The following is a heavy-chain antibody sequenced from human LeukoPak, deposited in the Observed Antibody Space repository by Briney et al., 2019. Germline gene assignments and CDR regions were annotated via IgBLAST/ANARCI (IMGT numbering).Heavy chain of an antibody. CDR2: INPTGGST. CDR1: GYTFKGFY. D-gene: IGHD1-26*01. J-gene: IGHJ5*02. Sequence: GASVTVSCKAFGYTFKGFYMHWVRQAPGQGLEWMGLINPTGGSTGYAQKFQGRVTMTRDMSTSTDYMELSSLRSEDTAIYYCARDNSVGDNAWWFDPWGQGTLVTVSS. V-gene: IGHV1-46*02. CDR3: ARDNSVGDNAWWFDP.